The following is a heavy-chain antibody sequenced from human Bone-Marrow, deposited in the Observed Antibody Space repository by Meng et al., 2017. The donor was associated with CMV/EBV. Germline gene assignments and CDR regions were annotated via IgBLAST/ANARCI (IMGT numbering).Heavy chain of an antibody. CDR1: GFTFSSYE. CDR2: ISSSGSTI. D-gene: IGHD1-26*01. Sequence: GESLKISCAASGFTFSSYEMNWVRQAPGKGLEWVSYISSSGSTIYYADSVKGRFTISRDNSKNTLYLQMNSLRAEDTAVYYCARDGYSGSYWGYFDYWGQGTLVTVSS. V-gene: IGHV3-48*03. J-gene: IGHJ4*02. CDR3: ARDGYSGSYWGYFDY.